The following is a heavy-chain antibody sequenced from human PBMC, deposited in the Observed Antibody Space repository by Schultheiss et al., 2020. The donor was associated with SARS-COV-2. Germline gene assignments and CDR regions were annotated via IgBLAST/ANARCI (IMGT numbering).Heavy chain of an antibody. D-gene: IGHD2-2*01. V-gene: IGHV5-10-1*01. J-gene: IGHJ4*02. Sequence: GESLKISCKGSGYSFTSYWISWVRQMPGKGLEWMGRIDPSDSYTNYSPSFQGHVTISADKSISTAYLQWSSLKASDTAMYYCARTGTSTYCSSTSCYFDYWGQGTLVTVSS. CDR1: GYSFTSYW. CDR3: ARTGTSTYCSSTSCYFDY. CDR2: IDPSDSYT.